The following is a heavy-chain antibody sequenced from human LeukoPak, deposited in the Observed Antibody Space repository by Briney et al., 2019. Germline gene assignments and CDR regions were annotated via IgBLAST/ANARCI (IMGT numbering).Heavy chain of an antibody. Sequence: GGSLRLSCAASGFTFSSYAMSWVRQAPGKGLEWVSVIYSGGSTYYADSVKGRFTISRDNSKNTLYLQMNSLRAEDTAVYYCAKGRGYYYYMDVWGKGTTVTISS. D-gene: IGHD5-12*01. V-gene: IGHV3-23*03. CDR1: GFTFSSYA. CDR3: AKGRGYYYYMDV. CDR2: IYSGGST. J-gene: IGHJ6*03.